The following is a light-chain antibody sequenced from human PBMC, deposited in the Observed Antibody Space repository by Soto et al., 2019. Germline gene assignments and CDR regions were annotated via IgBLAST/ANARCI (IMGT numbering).Light chain of an antibody. V-gene: IGLV2-14*03. CDR3: SSYTSSSTYV. CDR1: SSDVGGYNY. Sequence: QSVLTQPASVSGSPGQSITIPCTGTSSDVGGYNYVSWYQRHPGKAPKLIIYDVSNRPSGVSNRFSGSKSGNTASLTISGLQAEDEADYYCSSYTSSSTYVFGTGTRSPS. CDR2: DVS. J-gene: IGLJ1*01.